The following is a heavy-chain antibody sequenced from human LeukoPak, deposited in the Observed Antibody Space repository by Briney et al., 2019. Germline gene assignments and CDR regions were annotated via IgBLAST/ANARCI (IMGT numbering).Heavy chain of an antibody. CDR2: IYHSGST. Sequence: SETLSLTCAVSGGSISSSNWWSWVRQPPGKGLEWIGEIYHSGSTNYNPSLKSRVTISVDKSKNQFSLKLSSVTAADTAVYYCARERPLGRSSWYVIDYWGQGTLVTVSS. D-gene: IGHD6-13*01. J-gene: IGHJ4*02. CDR1: GGSISSSNW. V-gene: IGHV4-4*02. CDR3: ARERPLGRSSWYVIDY.